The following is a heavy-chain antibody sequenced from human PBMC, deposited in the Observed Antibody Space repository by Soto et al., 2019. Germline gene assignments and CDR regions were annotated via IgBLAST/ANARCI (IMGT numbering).Heavy chain of an antibody. J-gene: IGHJ2*01. CDR1: GYTFTHYG. Sequence: GASVKVSCKASGYTFTHYGITCVLRSAVQGLEWMGWINSFSGDTNYPQKLQGRLTMTTDTSTNTVYMELRNLRSDDTAVYYCARDLHSGGKYWYFDIWGRGTLVTVSS. CDR3: ARDLHSGGKYWYFDI. CDR2: INSFSGDT. D-gene: IGHD2-15*01. V-gene: IGHV1-18*01.